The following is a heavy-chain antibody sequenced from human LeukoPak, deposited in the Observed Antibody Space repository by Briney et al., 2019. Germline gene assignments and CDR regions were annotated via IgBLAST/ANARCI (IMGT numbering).Heavy chain of an antibody. CDR3: AREMWDSYGYVDY. Sequence: GGSLRLSCAASGFTVSSNYMSWVRQAPGKGLEWVSVIYSGGSTYYADSVKGRFTISRGNSKNTLYLQMNSLRAEDTAVYYCAREMWDSYGYVDYWGQGTLVTVSS. V-gene: IGHV3-66*01. D-gene: IGHD5-18*01. CDR2: IYSGGST. J-gene: IGHJ4*02. CDR1: GFTVSSNY.